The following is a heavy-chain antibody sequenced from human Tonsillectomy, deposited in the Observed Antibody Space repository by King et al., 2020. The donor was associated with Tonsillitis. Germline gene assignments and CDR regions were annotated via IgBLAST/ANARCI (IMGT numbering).Heavy chain of an antibody. J-gene: IGHJ2*01. CDR2: ISGSGGST. V-gene: IGHV3-23*04. CDR1: GFTFSSYA. CDR3: AKAVQRNRDWYFDL. D-gene: IGHD1-14*01. Sequence: VQLVESGGGLVQPGGSLRLSCAASGFTFSSYAMSWVRQAPGKGLEWVSAISGSGGSTYYVDSVKGRFTISRDNSKNTMYVRMNSLRAEDTAVYYCAKAVQRNRDWYFDLWGRGTLVTVSS.